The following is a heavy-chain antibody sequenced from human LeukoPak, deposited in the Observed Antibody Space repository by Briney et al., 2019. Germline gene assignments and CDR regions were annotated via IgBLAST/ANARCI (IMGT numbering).Heavy chain of an antibody. V-gene: IGHV3-30*02. J-gene: IGHJ4*02. CDR1: GFTFSSYG. CDR3: HSSGYYGFDY. CDR2: IRCDGSNK. D-gene: IGHD3-22*01. Sequence: PGGSLRLSCAASGFTFSSYGMHWVRQAPGKGLEWVAFIRCDGSNKYYADSVKGRFTISRDNSKNTLYLQMNSLRAEDTAVYYGHSSGYYGFDYWGQGTLVTVSS.